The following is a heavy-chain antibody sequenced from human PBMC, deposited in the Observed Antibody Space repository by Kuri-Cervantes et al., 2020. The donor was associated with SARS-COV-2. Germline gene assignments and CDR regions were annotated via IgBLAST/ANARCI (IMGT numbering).Heavy chain of an antibody. CDR2: IYYSGST. D-gene: IGHD3-22*01. CDR1: GGSISSSSYY. CDR3: ARDRDLLLLRNWYFDL. J-gene: IGHJ2*01. Sequence: GSLRLSCTVSGGSISSSSYYWGWIRQPPGKGLEWIGYIYYSGSTNYNPSLKSRVTISVDTSKNQFSLKLSSVTAADTAVYYCARDRDLLLLRNWYFDLWGRGTLVTVSS. V-gene: IGHV4-61*01.